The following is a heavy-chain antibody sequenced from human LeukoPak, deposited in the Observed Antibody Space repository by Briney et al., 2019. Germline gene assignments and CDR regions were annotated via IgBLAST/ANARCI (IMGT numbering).Heavy chain of an antibody. D-gene: IGHD3-10*01. J-gene: IGHJ6*02. CDR3: ARVGITMVRGVISPGDV. Sequence: GGSLRLSCVASGFFFSNYDMNWVRQAPGKGLEWVAVISYDGSKKYYADSVKGRFTISRDNSKNTLYLQMNSLRAEDTAVYSCARVGITMVRGVISPGDVWGQGTTVIVSS. CDR1: GFFFSNYD. CDR2: ISYDGSKK. V-gene: IGHV3-30-3*01.